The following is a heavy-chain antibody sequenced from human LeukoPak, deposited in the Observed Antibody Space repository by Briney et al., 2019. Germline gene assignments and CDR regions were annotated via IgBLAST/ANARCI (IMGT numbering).Heavy chain of an antibody. J-gene: IGHJ4*02. Sequence: GGSLRLSCAASGFRFSSYDIHWVRQAPGKGLEWVTFIGSDGTKEYYADSVKGRFTISRDNSKNTVYVQMNTLRAEDTAVYYCAKEGSGWYYLDYWGQGTVVTVSS. CDR3: AKEGSGWYYLDY. CDR1: GFRFSSYD. D-gene: IGHD6-19*01. CDR2: IGSDGTKE. V-gene: IGHV3-30*02.